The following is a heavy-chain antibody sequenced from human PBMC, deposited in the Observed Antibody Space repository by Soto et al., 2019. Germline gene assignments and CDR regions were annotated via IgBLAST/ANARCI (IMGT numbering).Heavy chain of an antibody. CDR2: IIPISGTA. Sequence: QVPLVQSGAEVKKPGSSVKVSCKASGGTFSSYAISWVRQAPGQGLEWMGGIIPISGTANYAQQFQGRATITADESTSTAYMELSRMRSEDTAVYYCARSQGSSTSLEIYYYYYYGMDVWGQGTTVTVSS. CDR1: GGTFSSYA. CDR3: ARSQGSSTSLEIYYYYYYGMDV. D-gene: IGHD2-2*01. V-gene: IGHV1-69*01. J-gene: IGHJ6*02.